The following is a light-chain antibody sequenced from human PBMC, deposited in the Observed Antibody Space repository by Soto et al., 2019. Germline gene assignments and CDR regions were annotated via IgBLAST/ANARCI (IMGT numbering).Light chain of an antibody. CDR1: QSVSSN. J-gene: IGKJ1*01. V-gene: IGKV3D-15*01. CDR2: GAS. CDR3: QQYNNWPWT. Sequence: SNSAATLSVSQGERGTVSCRARQSVSSNLAWYQQKPGQAPRLLIYGASTRATGIPDRFSGSGSGTDFTLTISSLQSEDFAVYYCQQYNNWPWTFGQGTKVDI.